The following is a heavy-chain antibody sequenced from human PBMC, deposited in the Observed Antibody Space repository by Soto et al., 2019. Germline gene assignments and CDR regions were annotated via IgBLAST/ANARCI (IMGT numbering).Heavy chain of an antibody. CDR1: GYTFTSYG. J-gene: IGHJ4*02. CDR2: ISPNIGKA. D-gene: IGHD6-19*01. V-gene: IGHV1-18*01. CDR3: GRATRYSSGWPLFDY. Sequence: ASVKVSCKAAGYTFTSYGISWGRQAPGQGLEWMGWISPNIGKANYAQKLQGRVTITADKSTSTAYMELSSLRSEDTAVYYCGRATRYSSGWPLFDYWGQGTLVTVSS.